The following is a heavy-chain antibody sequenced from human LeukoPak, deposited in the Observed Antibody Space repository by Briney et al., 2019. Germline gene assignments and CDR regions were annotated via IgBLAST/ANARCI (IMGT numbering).Heavy chain of an antibody. J-gene: IGHJ4*02. Sequence: PSETLSLTCTVSGGSISTSHYYWGWIRQPPGRGPEWIASIYYPGDTYYNPSLKSRVTISLDTSKDRVSLKLSSVSAADTAVYYCARRVIISSAYFDYWGQGTLVTVSS. CDR3: ARRVIISSAYFDY. D-gene: IGHD3-10*01. CDR1: GGSISTSHYY. V-gene: IGHV4-39*01. CDR2: IYYPGDT.